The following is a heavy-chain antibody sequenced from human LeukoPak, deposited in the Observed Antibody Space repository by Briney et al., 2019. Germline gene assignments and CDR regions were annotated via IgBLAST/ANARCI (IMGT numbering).Heavy chain of an antibody. CDR2: IRSKANSYAT. CDR1: GFTFSGSA. CDR3: TRHGGEGTGY. J-gene: IGHJ4*02. V-gene: IGHV3-73*01. D-gene: IGHD3-16*01. Sequence: TGGSLRLSCAPAGFTFSGSAMHWVRQASGEGREWVGRIRSKANSYATAYAASVKGRFTISRDDSKNTAYPEMTSLKTEDTAVYYCTRHGGEGTGYWGQGTLVTVSS.